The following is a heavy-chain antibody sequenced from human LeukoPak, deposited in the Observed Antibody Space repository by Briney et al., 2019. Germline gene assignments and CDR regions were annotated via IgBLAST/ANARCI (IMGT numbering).Heavy chain of an antibody. J-gene: IGHJ4*02. V-gene: IGHV3-74*01. CDR2: IKSDGTIT. D-gene: IGHD6-6*01. CDR1: GFTFSSNW. CDR3: ARGTLIIAALIDY. Sequence: PGGSLRLSCAASGFTFSSNWMHWVRQAPGKGLVGVSRIKSDGTITSYADSVKGRFTISRDNAKNTLYLQMNSLRAEDTAVYYCARGTLIIAALIDYWGQGTLVTVSS.